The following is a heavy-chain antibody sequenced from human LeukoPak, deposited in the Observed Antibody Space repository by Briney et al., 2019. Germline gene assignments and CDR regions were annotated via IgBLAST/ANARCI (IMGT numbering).Heavy chain of an antibody. CDR3: AGDDSSGYFFDF. Sequence: GGSLRLSCAASGFTFSSYGMHWVRQAPGKGLEWVAVISYDGSNDQYADSVKGRFTISRDNSKNTLYLQMNSLRTEDTAVYFCAGDDSSGYFFDFWGQGTLVTVSS. V-gene: IGHV3-30*03. J-gene: IGHJ4*02. D-gene: IGHD3-22*01. CDR2: ISYDGSND. CDR1: GFTFSSYG.